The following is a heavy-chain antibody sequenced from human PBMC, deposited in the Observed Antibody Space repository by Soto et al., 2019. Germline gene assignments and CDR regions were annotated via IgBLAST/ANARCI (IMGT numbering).Heavy chain of an antibody. Sequence: SVKVSCKASGFTFTSSAVQWVRQARGQRLEWIGWIVVGSGNTNYAQKFQERVTITRNTSTSTAYMELSSLRSEDTAVYYCARSLRSSTSSDYYYYYMDVWGKGTTVTVSS. J-gene: IGHJ6*03. CDR2: IVVGSGNT. CDR1: GFTFTSSA. CDR3: ARSLRSSTSSDYYYYYMDV. V-gene: IGHV1-58*01. D-gene: IGHD2-2*01.